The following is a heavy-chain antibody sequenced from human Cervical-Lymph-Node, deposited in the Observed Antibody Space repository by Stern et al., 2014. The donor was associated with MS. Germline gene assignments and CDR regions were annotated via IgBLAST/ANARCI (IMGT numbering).Heavy chain of an antibody. CDR1: GVSFSNYW. V-gene: IGHV3-74*01. Sequence: LPLVQSGGGLVQPGGSLRLSCVASGVSFSNYWLHWVRPAPGKGLVWVSRINSDETTTKYADSVKGRFTISRDNAKRTLYLQLNSLRAEDTAVYYCATSIWGSYRFLSWGQGTLVTVSS. CDR2: INSDETTT. CDR3: ATSIWGSYRFLS. J-gene: IGHJ5*02. D-gene: IGHD3-16*02.